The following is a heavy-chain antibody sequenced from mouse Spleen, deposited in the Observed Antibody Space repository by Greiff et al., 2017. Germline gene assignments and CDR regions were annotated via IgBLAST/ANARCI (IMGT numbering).Heavy chain of an antibody. CDR2: ISSGGSYT. D-gene: IGHD4-1*01. CDR3: ASPWDYFDY. CDR1: GFTFSSYA. J-gene: IGHJ2*01. V-gene: IGHV5-9-1*01. Sequence: DVMLVESGGGLVQPGGSLKLSCAASGFTFSSYAMSWVRQTPEKRLEWVATISSGGSYTYYPDSVKGRFTISRDNAKNTLYLQMSSLRSEDTAMYYCASPWDYFDYWGQGTTLTVSS.